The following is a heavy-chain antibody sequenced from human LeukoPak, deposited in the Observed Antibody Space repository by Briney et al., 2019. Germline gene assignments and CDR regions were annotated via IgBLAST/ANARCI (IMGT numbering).Heavy chain of an antibody. V-gene: IGHV3-23*01. CDR2: ISGSGGST. J-gene: IGHJ5*02. D-gene: IGHD6-6*01. Sequence: GGSLRLSCAVSGFTYSSYAMSWVRQAPGKGLEWVSSISGSGGSTYYADSVKGRFTISRDNSKNTLYLQMNSLRAEDTAVYYCAKDADEYSSSGGFDPWGQGTLVTVSS. CDR3: AKDADEYSSSGGFDP. CDR1: GFTYSSYA.